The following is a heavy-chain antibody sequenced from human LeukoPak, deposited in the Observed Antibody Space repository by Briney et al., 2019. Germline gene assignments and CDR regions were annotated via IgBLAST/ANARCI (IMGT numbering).Heavy chain of an antibody. CDR1: GDTFSDYY. CDR3: AIKTLGLLRKGGAMDV. Sequence: SVKVSCKASGDTFSDYYAHWVRQAPGQGLEWMGWINPNNGGTNYAQKFQGRVTMTRDTSISTAYMELSRLGSDDTAVYYCAIKTLGLLRKGGAMDVWGKGTTVTVSS. CDR2: INPNNGGT. V-gene: IGHV1-2*02. D-gene: IGHD5-12*01. J-gene: IGHJ6*03.